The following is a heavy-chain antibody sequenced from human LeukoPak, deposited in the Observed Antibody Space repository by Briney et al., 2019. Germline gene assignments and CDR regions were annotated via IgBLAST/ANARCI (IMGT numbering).Heavy chain of an antibody. CDR2: ISAYNGNT. V-gene: IGHV1-18*04. CDR1: GYTFTIYY. D-gene: IGHD2-2*01. Sequence: ASVKVSCKASGYTFTIYYMHWVRQAPGQGLEWMGWISAYNGNTNYAQKLQGRVTMTTDTSTSTAYMELRSLRSDDTAVYYCARVGYCSSTSCYPYYFDYWGQGTLVTVSS. J-gene: IGHJ4*02. CDR3: ARVGYCSSTSCYPYYFDY.